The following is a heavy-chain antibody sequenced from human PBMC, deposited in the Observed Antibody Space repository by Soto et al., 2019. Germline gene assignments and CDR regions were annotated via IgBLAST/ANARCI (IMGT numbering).Heavy chain of an antibody. J-gene: IGHJ4*02. Sequence: GGSLRLSCAASGFTFSSYGMHWVRQAPGKGLEWVAVISYDGSNKYYADSVKGRFTISRDNSKNTLYLQMNSLRAEDTAVYYCAKDLSEWSPVYWGQGTLVTVSS. CDR2: ISYDGSNK. V-gene: IGHV3-30*18. CDR3: AKDLSEWSPVY. CDR1: GFTFSSYG. D-gene: IGHD3-3*01.